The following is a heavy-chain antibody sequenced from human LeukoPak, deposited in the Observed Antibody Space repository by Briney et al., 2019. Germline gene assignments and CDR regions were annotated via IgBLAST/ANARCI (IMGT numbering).Heavy chain of an antibody. CDR3: AKDAVGWLQQFDY. CDR2: ISESGGGI. Sequence: GGSLRLSCAASGFTFSSYALSWVRQAPGRGLEWVAGISESGGGIYYADSVKGRFTISRDRSRNTLYVQMNSLRADDTAVYYCAKDAVGWLQQFDYWGQGTLVTVSS. V-gene: IGHV3-23*01. J-gene: IGHJ4*02. D-gene: IGHD5-24*01. CDR1: GFTFSSYA.